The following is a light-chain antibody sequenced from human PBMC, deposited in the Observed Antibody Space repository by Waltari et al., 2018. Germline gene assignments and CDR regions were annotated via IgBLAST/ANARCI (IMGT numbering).Light chain of an antibody. V-gene: IGLV2-14*01. Sequence: QSALTQPASASGPAGQSITIPCPGTTSDVGGYISISCYQQHPGKAPQLRIYEVSNRPSGVSNRFSGSKSGNTASLTISGLQAEDEADYYCSSYTSASTLVFATGTKVTVL. J-gene: IGLJ1*01. CDR2: EVS. CDR3: SSYTSASTLV. CDR1: TSDVGGYIS.